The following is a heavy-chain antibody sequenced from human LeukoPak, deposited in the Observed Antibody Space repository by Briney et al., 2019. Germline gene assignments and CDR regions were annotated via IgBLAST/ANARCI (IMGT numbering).Heavy chain of an antibody. CDR2: IYYSGST. CDR3: ARQTATGDYYYYMDV. J-gene: IGHJ6*03. Sequence: SETLSLTCTVSGGSISSYYWSWIRQPPGKGLEWIGYIYYSGSTNYNPSLKSRVTISVDTSKNQFSLKLSSVTAADTAVYYCARQTATGDYYYYMDVWGKGTTVTVSS. D-gene: IGHD7-27*01. V-gene: IGHV4-59*01. CDR1: GGSISSYY.